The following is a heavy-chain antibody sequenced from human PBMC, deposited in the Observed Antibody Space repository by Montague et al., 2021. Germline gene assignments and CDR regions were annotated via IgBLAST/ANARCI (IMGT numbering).Heavy chain of an antibody. CDR2: IYWDDDK. J-gene: IGHJ4*02. CDR3: AHRSSTSLIGY. V-gene: IGHV2-5*02. CDR1: GFSLSTNGAG. D-gene: IGHD2-2*01. Sequence: PALVKPPQTLTLTCTFSGFSLSTNGAGLGWFRQPPGKALDWLALIYWDDDKRYSPSLKNRLTVTKDTSKNQVVRTVTNMDPVDTATYYGAHRSSTSLIGYWGQGTLGTVSA.